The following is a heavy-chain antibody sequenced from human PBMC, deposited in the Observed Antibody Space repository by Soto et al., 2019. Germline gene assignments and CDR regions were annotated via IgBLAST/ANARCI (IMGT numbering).Heavy chain of an antibody. CDR3: ARDVGLQHDTGYYDFWSGKNNWFDP. V-gene: IGHV4-59*11. CDR1: GGSISGHY. J-gene: IGHJ5*02. CDR2: ISYSGST. Sequence: SETPYLTCTVSGGSISGHYWSWIRQPPGKGLQYIGYISYSGSTNYNPSLKSRVTISVDTSNNQFSLRLSSVTAADTAVYYCARDVGLQHDTGYYDFWSGKNNWFDPWGQGILVTVSS. D-gene: IGHD3-3*01.